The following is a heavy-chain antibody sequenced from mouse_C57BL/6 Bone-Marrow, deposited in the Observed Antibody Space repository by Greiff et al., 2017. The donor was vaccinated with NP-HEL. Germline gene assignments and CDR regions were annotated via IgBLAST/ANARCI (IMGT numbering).Heavy chain of an antibody. J-gene: IGHJ3*01. CDR2: ISSGSSTI. D-gene: IGHD1-1*01. CDR1: GFTFSDYG. V-gene: IGHV5-17*01. Sequence: EVKLMESGGGLVKPGGSLKLSCAASGFTFSDYGMHWVRQAPEKGLEWVAYISSGSSTIYYADTVKGRFTISRDNAKNTLFLQMTSLRSEDTAMYYCARKLPAYWGQGTLVTVSA. CDR3: ARKLPAY.